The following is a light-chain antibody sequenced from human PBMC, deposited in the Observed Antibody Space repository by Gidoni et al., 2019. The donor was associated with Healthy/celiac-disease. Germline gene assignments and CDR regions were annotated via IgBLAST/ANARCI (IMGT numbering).Light chain of an antibody. CDR1: SRDVGGYNY. J-gene: IGLJ1*01. V-gene: IGLV2-14*03. CDR2: DVS. Sequence: QSALTQPAAVSGSPGQSITISCTGTSRDVGGYNYVSWYQQHPGKAPNLMIYDVSNRPSGVSNRFSSSKSGNTASLTISGLQAEDEAYYYCSSYTSSSLRVFGTGTKVTVL. CDR3: SSYTSSSLRV.